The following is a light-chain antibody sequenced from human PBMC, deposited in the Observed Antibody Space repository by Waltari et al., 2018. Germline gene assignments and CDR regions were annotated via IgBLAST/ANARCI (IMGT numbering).Light chain of an antibody. V-gene: IGKV2-28*01. CDR1: RSLLHSNGYNY. CDR3: MQASHTPSVA. Sequence: DIVMTQSPVSLPVTPGEPASISCRSSRSLLHSNGYNYLDWYLQKPGQSPRLLFYLGSTRASGVPDRFSGSGSGTDCTLRISRVEAEDVGVYYCMQASHTPSVAFGGGTKVEIK. CDR2: LGS. J-gene: IGKJ4*01.